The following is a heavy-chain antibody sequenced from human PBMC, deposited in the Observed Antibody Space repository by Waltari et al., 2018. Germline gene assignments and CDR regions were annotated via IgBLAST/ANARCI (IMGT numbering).Heavy chain of an antibody. CDR1: GGSISSGGYS. V-gene: IGHV4-30-2*01. J-gene: IGHJ5*02. CDR3: ARAFVYGDYEGWFDP. Sequence: QLQLQESGSGLVKPSQTLSLTCAVSGGSISSGGYSWSWIRQPPGKGLEWIGYIYHSGSTYYYPSLKSRVTISVDRSKNQFALKLSSVTAADTAVHYCARAFVYGDYEGWFDPWGQGTLVTVSS. CDR2: IYHSGST. D-gene: IGHD4-17*01.